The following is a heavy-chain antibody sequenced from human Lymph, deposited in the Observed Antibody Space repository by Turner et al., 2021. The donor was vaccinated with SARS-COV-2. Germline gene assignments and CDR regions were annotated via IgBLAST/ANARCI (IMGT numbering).Heavy chain of an antibody. CDR1: GGSFSGYY. CDR3: ARGGVDTAMVRYYYYGMDV. CDR2: INHIGST. V-gene: IGHV4-34*01. J-gene: IGHJ6*02. D-gene: IGHD5-18*01. Sequence: QVQLQQWGAGLLKPSETLSLTCAVYGGSFSGYYWSWIRQPPGKGLEWIGEINHIGSTNYNPSLKSRVTISVDTSKNQSSLKLSSVTAADTAVDYCARGGVDTAMVRYYYYGMDVWGQGTTVTVSS.